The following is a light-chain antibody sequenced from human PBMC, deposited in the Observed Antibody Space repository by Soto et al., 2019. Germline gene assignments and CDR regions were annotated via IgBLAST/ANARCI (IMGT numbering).Light chain of an antibody. Sequence: QSVLTQPPSGSGFPGQSVTISCTGTSSDVGSYNRVSWYQQPPGTAPKLIIYEVTNRPSGVPDRFSGSKSANTASLTISGLQAEDEADYYCSSYTSSSTYVFGTGTKVTVL. CDR2: EVT. V-gene: IGLV2-18*02. CDR3: SSYTSSSTYV. CDR1: SSDVGSYNR. J-gene: IGLJ1*01.